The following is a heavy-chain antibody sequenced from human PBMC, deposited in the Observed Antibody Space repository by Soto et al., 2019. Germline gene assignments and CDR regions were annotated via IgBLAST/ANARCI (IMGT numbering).Heavy chain of an antibody. CDR1: GFTLSESW. D-gene: IGHD4-4*01. CDR3: VRGGSNYAS. Sequence: EVQLVESRGGWVHPGGSLRVSCTASGFTLSESWMTVVRKSPGKGLEWVARIKPDESEKKYADSEKGRFSISRDNAKNSMYLQMDSLICEDTAVYYCVRGGSNYASWGQGTLVTVSS. J-gene: IGHJ5*02. V-gene: IGHV3-7*01. CDR2: IKPDESEK.